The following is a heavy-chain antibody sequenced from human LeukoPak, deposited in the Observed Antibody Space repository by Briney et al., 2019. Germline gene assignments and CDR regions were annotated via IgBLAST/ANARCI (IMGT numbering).Heavy chain of an antibody. CDR3: ARTAARRFDY. D-gene: IGHD6-6*01. V-gene: IGHV1-46*01. CDR2: INPTGGST. CDR1: GYTFTSYF. J-gene: IGHJ4*02. Sequence: ASVKVSCKAFGYTFTSYFMHWVRQAPGQGLEWMGIINPTGGSTTYAQKFQGRVTVTRDTSTSTVYMELSSLRSDDTAVYYCARTAARRFDYWGQGTLVTVSS.